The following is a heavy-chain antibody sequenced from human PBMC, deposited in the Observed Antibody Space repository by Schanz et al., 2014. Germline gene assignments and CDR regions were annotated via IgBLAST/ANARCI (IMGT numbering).Heavy chain of an antibody. CDR2: ISSDGSKK. V-gene: IGHV3-30*18. Sequence: VQVLESGEGLVEAGGSLRLSCAASGFNFANHAIHWVRQGQGNGLQWVAVISSDGSKKLYADSVKARFTISRDNSKNSVSLQMDSLRPEDTAVYFCAKDLHSNSGNYYSYYFDSWGPGALVTVSS. CDR3: AKDLHSNSGNYYSYYFDS. CDR1: GFNFANHA. J-gene: IGHJ4*02. D-gene: IGHD3-10*01.